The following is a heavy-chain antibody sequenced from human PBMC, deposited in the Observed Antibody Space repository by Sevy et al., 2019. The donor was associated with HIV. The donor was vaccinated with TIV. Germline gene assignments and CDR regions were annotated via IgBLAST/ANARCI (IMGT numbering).Heavy chain of an antibody. Sequence: GGSLRLSCAASEFIFSNYWMSWVRQAPGKGLEWVANIKQDGSAKYYADSVKGRFTISRDNAKNSLYLQMNSLRVEDTALYYCVRAGGDTVVVTTAIGILVMDVWGHGTTVTVSS. CDR1: EFIFSNYW. J-gene: IGHJ6*02. CDR2: IKQDGSAK. CDR3: VRAGGDTVVVTTAIGILVMDV. V-gene: IGHV3-7*01. D-gene: IGHD2-2*01.